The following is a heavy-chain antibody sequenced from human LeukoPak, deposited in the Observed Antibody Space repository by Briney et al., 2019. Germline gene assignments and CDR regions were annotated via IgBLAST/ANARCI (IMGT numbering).Heavy chain of an antibody. CDR1: GYTFTSYG. D-gene: IGHD2-15*01. CDR3: ARDGDIVVVVAATDAFDI. Sequence: ASVKVSCKASGYTFTSYGVSWVRQAPGQGLEWMGWISAYNGHTNYAQKLQGRVTMTTDTSTSTAYMELRSLRSDDTAVYYCARDGDIVVVVAATDAFDIWGQGTMVTVSS. CDR2: ISAYNGHT. J-gene: IGHJ3*02. V-gene: IGHV1-18*01.